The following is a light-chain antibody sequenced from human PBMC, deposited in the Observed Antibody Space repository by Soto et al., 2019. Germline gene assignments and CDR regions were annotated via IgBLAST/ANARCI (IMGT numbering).Light chain of an antibody. CDR3: LLYYGGSWV. CDR2: STT. CDR1: TGAVTSGYY. Sequence: QAVVTQEPSLTVSPGGTVTLTCTSSTGAVTSGYYPCWFQQKPGQAPRALIYSTTNKQSWTPARFSGSLLGGKAALTLSGVQPEDEAEYYCLLYYGGSWVFGGGTQLTVL. J-gene: IGLJ3*02. V-gene: IGLV7-43*01.